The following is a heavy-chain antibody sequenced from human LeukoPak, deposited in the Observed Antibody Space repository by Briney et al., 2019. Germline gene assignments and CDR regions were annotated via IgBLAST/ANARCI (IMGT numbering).Heavy chain of an antibody. CDR3: ARQRRIQLWSVGFDY. J-gene: IGHJ4*02. Sequence: SETLSLTCTVSGGSVSSSSYYWGWIRQPPGKGLEWIGSIYYSGSTYYNPSLKSRVTISVDTSKNQFSLKLSSVTAADTAVYYCARQRRIQLWSVGFDYWGQGTLVTVSS. CDR1: GGSVSSSSYY. D-gene: IGHD5-18*01. CDR2: IYYSGST. V-gene: IGHV4-39*01.